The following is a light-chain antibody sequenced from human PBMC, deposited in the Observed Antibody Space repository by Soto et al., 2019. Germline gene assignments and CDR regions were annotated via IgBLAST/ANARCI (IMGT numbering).Light chain of an antibody. CDR3: ASFTTSNTWV. CDR1: SRDIGHYNY. Sequence: QSALTQPASVSGSTGQSITISCTGTSRDIGHYNYVSWFQQHPGKAPKLMIYEVTKRPSGVSNRFSGSKSGNTASLTISGLQTEDEADYYCASFTTSNTWVFGGGTKLTVL. V-gene: IGLV2-14*01. CDR2: EVT. J-gene: IGLJ3*02.